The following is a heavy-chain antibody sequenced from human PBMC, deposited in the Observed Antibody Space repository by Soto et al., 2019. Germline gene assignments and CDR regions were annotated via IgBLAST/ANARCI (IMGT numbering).Heavy chain of an antibody. Sequence: GESLKISCKCSGYNFAGDWIALVRQMPGKGRELMGIIYPSDSDTRYRPSFQGQVTISADKSIRSAYLQWSSLRAAYTAMYYCPRLITVTPLYYRSGLDVWGQG. CDR3: PRLITVTPLYYRSGLDV. D-gene: IGHD4-17*01. J-gene: IGHJ6*02. CDR2: IYPSDSDT. CDR1: GYNFAGDW. V-gene: IGHV5-51*01.